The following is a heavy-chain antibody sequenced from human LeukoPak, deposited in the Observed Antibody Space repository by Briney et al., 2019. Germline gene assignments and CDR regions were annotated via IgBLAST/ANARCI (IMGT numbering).Heavy chain of an antibody. J-gene: IGHJ4*02. V-gene: IGHV1-69*13. D-gene: IGHD3-22*01. CDR2: IIPIFGTA. CDR1: GGTFSSYA. Sequence: ASVKDSCKASGGTFSSYAISWVRQAPGQGLEWMGGIIPIFGTANYAQKFQGRVTITADESTSTAYMELSSLRSEDTAVYYCARGRDYYDSSGYYLFDYWGQGTLVTVSS. CDR3: ARGRDYYDSSGYYLFDY.